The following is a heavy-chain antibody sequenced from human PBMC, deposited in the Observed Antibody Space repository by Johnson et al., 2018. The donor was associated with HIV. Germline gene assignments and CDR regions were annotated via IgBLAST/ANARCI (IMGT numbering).Heavy chain of an antibody. J-gene: IGHJ3*02. CDR3: AKEVAYCGGDCYSGAFDI. Sequence: VQLVESGGGLVQPGRSLRLSCAASGFTFDDYAMHWVRQAPGKGLAWVSGISWNSGSIGYADSVKGRFTISRDNAKNSLYLQMNSLRAEDTALYYCAKEVAYCGGDCYSGAFDIWGQGTMVTVSS. D-gene: IGHD2-21*01. CDR1: GFTFDDYA. V-gene: IGHV3-9*01. CDR2: ISWNSGSI.